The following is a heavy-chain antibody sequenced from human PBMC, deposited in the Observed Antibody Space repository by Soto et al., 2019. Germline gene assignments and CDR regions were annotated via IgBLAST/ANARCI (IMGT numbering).Heavy chain of an antibody. D-gene: IGHD1-7*01. V-gene: IGHV3-30*18. Sequence: GGSLRLSCAASGFTFSSYGMHWVRQAPGKGLEWVAVISYDGSNKYYADSVKGRFTISRDNSKNTLYLQMNSLRAEDTAVYYCAKDRVTGTTWPWFDPWAREPWSPSPQ. J-gene: IGHJ5*02. CDR1: GFTFSSYG. CDR2: ISYDGSNK. CDR3: AKDRVTGTTWPWFDP.